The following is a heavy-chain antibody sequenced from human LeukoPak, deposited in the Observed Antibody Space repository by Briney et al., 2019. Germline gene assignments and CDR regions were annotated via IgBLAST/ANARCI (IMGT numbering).Heavy chain of an antibody. V-gene: IGHV1-8*01. Sequence: ASVKVSCKASGYTFTSYDINWVRQATGQGLEWMGWMNPNSGNTGYAQKFQGRVTMTRNTSTSTAYMELSSLRSEDTAVYYCARGPSLDLLPPYYMDVWGKGTTVTVSS. CDR2: MNPNSGNT. J-gene: IGHJ6*03. CDR1: GYTFTSYD. CDR3: ARGPSLDLLPPYYMDV. D-gene: IGHD3-10*01.